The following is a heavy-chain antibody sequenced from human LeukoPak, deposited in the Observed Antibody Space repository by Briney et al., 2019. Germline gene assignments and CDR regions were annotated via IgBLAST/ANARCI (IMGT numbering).Heavy chain of an antibody. J-gene: IGHJ4*02. CDR3: ARDETPTNGYDSYDF. CDR2: IIPIFGTA. Sequence: ASVKVSCKASGGTFSSYAISWVRQAPGQGLEWMGGIIPIFGTANYAQKFQGRVTITADESTSTAYMELSSLRSEDTAVYYCARDETPTNGYDSYDFWGQGTLVTVST. D-gene: IGHD5-12*01. CDR1: GGTFSSYA. V-gene: IGHV1-69*13.